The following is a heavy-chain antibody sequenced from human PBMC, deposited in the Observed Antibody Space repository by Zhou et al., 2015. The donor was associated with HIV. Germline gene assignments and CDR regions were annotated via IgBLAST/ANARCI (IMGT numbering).Heavy chain of an antibody. Sequence: EVQLVESGGTRGTAWGGSLRLSCAASGFTFDDYPMHWVRQAPGKGLEWVSLISWDSTRTYYADSVKGRFTISRDNSKNSLYLQMNSLRLEDTAFYYCVKSRDAYSSTWYRDVFDIWGQGTMVTVSS. D-gene: IGHD6-13*01. CDR3: VKSRDAYSSTWYRDVFDI. CDR2: ISWDSTRT. V-gene: IGHV3-43D*04. CDR1: GFTFDDYP. J-gene: IGHJ3*02.